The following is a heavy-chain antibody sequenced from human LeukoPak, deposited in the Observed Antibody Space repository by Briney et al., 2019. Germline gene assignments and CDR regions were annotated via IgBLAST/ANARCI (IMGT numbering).Heavy chain of an antibody. CDR3: ARQERYYDFWSGYYNGDYYYYMDV. CDR2: IYPGDSDT. D-gene: IGHD3-3*01. V-gene: IGHV5-51*01. Sequence: GESLKISCKGSGYSFTSYWIGWVRQMPGKGLKWMGIIYPGDSDTRYSPSFQGQVTISADKSISTAYLQWSSLKASDTAMYYCARQERYYDFWSGYYNGDYYYYMDVWGKGTMVTVSS. CDR1: GYSFTSYW. J-gene: IGHJ6*03.